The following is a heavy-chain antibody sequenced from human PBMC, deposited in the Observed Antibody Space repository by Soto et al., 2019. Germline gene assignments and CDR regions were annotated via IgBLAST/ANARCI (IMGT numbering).Heavy chain of an antibody. CDR2: IWYDGSNK. Sequence: QVQLVESGGGVVQPGRSLRLSCAASGFSFTTYGMHWVRQAPGEGLEWVAVIWYDGSNKYYADSVKGRFTISRDTSKKTLYRQMNPLRAEDTAVYYCAKDRGGGAVVPDYWGQGTLVTVSS. J-gene: IGHJ4*02. D-gene: IGHD2-21*01. V-gene: IGHV3-33*06. CDR1: GFSFTTYG. CDR3: AKDRGGGAVVPDY.